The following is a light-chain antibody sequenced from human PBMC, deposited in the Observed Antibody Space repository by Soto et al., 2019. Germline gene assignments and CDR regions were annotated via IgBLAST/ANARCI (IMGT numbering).Light chain of an antibody. J-gene: IGKJ4*01. Sequence: ESVLTQPPATLSLSPGERATLSCRASPSVSNSLAWYQHKPGQAPRLLIYDASNRATGVPTRFSGSGSGTDFTLTISSLEPEDFAVYYCQQRNKWPPVNFGGGTRVEIK. CDR2: DAS. V-gene: IGKV3-11*01. CDR3: QQRNKWPPVN. CDR1: PSVSNS.